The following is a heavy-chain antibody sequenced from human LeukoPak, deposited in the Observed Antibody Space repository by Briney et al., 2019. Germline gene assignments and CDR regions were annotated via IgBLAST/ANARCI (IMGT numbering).Heavy chain of an antibody. D-gene: IGHD1-26*01. CDR2: IKSKADGGTT. CDR3: TSDPRIGRYFDY. CDR1: GFTFNNAW. J-gene: IGHJ4*02. V-gene: IGHV3-15*01. Sequence: GGSLRLSCTASGFTFNNAWMNWVRQVPGKGLEWVGRIKSKADGGTTDYAAPVEARFTISRDDSENTLYLQMNSLKTEDTAVYYCTSDPRIGRYFDYWGQGTLVTVSS.